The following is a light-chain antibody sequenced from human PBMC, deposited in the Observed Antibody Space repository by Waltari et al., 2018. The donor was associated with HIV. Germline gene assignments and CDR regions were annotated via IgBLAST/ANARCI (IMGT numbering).Light chain of an antibody. Sequence: QSALTQPASVSGSPGQSITVSCTGTRSDVGGYNFVSCDQQHPGKAPKLIIFDVFKRPAGVSERFSGSRSGNTASLTVSGLQAEDEADYYCCSYAGSRTWVFGGGTALTVL. CDR2: DVF. CDR1: RSDVGGYNF. V-gene: IGLV2-23*02. J-gene: IGLJ3*02. CDR3: CSYAGSRTWV.